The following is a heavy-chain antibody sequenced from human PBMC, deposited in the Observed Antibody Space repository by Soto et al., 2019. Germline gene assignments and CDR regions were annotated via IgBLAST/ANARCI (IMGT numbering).Heavy chain of an antibody. Sequence: GASVKVSCKASGYTFTSYGISWVRQAPGQGLEWMGWISAYNGNTNYAQKLQGRVTMTTDTSTSTAYMELRSLRSDDTAVYYCARAGVVGYCSSTSCFTTYYFDYGGQGTLVTVSS. CDR3: ARAGVVGYCSSTSCFTTYYFDY. D-gene: IGHD2-2*02. CDR1: GYTFTSYG. CDR2: ISAYNGNT. J-gene: IGHJ4*02. V-gene: IGHV1-18*01.